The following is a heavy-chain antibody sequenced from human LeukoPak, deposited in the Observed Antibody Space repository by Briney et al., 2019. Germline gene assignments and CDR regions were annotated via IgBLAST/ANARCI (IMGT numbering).Heavy chain of an antibody. CDR3: AKEPPYGDPSSDAFEI. D-gene: IGHD4-17*01. Sequence: GGSLRLSRSASGFTLSNYGMNSVRQAPGKGLELVAFIRYDGSNKYYADSVKGRVTISRDDSNNTLYLQMNSLRAEDTAVYYCAKEPPYGDPSSDAFEIWGQGTMVTVSS. CDR2: IRYDGSNK. J-gene: IGHJ3*02. CDR1: GFTLSNYG. V-gene: IGHV3-30*02.